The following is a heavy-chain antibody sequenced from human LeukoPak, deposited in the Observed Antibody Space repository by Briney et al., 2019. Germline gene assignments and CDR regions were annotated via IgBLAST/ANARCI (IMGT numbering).Heavy chain of an antibody. J-gene: IGHJ4*02. D-gene: IGHD3-22*01. CDR1: GGSISSYY. V-gene: IGHV4-59*01. CDR3: ARVLGDYYYDSSGYYYVN. Sequence: PSETLSLTCTVSGGSISSYYWSWIRQPPGKGLEWIGYSYYSGSTNYNPSLKSRVTISVDTSKIQFSLKLSSVTAADTAVYYCARVLGDYYYDSSGYYYVNWGQGTLVTVSS. CDR2: SYYSGST.